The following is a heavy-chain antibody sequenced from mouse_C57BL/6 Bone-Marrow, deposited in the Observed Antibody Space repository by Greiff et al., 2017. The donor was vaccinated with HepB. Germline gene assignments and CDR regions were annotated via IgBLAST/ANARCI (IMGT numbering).Heavy chain of an antibody. J-gene: IGHJ2*01. V-gene: IGHV6-3*01. Sequence: EVKLVESGGGLVQPGGSMKLSCVASGFTFSNYWMNWVRQSPEKGLEWVAQIRLKSDNYATHYAESVKGRFTISRDDSKSSVYLQMNNLRAEDTGIYYCTGGGNWDYFDYWGQGTTLTVSS. CDR1: GFTFSNYW. CDR3: TGGGNWDYFDY. CDR2: IRLKSDNYAT. D-gene: IGHD4-1*01.